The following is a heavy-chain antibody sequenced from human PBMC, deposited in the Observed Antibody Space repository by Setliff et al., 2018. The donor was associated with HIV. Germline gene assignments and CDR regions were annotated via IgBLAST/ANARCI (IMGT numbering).Heavy chain of an antibody. CDR2: INTDGSRT. J-gene: IGHJ4*02. D-gene: IGHD3-10*01. CDR1: GISFSSYW. CDR3: ARDLPRSYYYGSGSMGFDY. V-gene: IGHV3-74*01. Sequence: PGGSLRLSCAASGISFSSYWMHWVRQAPGEGLVWVSRINTDGSRTTYADSVKGRFTISRDNAKNTLYLQMNSLRAEDTAVYYCARDLPRSYYYGSGSMGFDYWGQGTLVTVSS.